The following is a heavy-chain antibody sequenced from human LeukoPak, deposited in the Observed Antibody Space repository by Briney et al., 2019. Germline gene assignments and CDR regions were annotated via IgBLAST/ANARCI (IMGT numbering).Heavy chain of an antibody. CDR2: ISPGGGPT. CDR1: GFTFNHYG. CDR3: AKDGAWLRFDD. Sequence: PGGSLRLSCAASGFTFNHYGMNWVRQAPGKGLEWVSGISPGGGPTYYADSVKGRFTISRDDPKSTLDLQMENLRVEDTAVYYCAKDGAWLRFDDWGQGILVTVSS. D-gene: IGHD5-12*01. J-gene: IGHJ4*02. V-gene: IGHV3-23*01.